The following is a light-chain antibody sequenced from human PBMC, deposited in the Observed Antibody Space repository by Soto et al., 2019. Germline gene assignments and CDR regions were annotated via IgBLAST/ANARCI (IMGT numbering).Light chain of an antibody. CDR1: QSLSSGF. Sequence: EIVLTQSPGTLSLSPGESGTLSCSASQSLSSGFLAWYQQRPGQAPRLLIYAASSRATGIPDKFSGTGSGTDFTLTIRRLETEDFAVYYCPHFASLPRTFGHGTKVEIK. V-gene: IGKV3-20*01. CDR3: PHFASLPRT. J-gene: IGKJ1*01. CDR2: AAS.